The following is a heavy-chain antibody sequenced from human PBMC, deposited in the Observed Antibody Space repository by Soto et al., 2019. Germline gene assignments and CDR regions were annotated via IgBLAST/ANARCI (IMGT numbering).Heavy chain of an antibody. D-gene: IGHD3-22*01. CDR2: TYYRSKWYN. J-gene: IGHJ5*02. CDR1: GDSVSSNSAA. Sequence: TCAISGDSVSSNSAAWNWIRQSPSRGLEWLGRTYYRSKWYNDYAVSVKSRITINPDTSKNQFSLQLNSVTPEDTAVYYCARESLYYYDSSGYSTWSQGTLVTVSS. V-gene: IGHV6-1*01. CDR3: ARESLYYYDSSGYST.